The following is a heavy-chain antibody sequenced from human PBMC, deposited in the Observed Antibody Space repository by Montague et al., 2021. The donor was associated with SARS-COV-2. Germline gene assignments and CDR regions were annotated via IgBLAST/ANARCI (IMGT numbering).Heavy chain of an antibody. J-gene: IGHJ4*02. D-gene: IGHD5-12*01. CDR2: VYTTGST. V-gene: IGHV4-61*02. Sequence: TLSLTCTVSGGSISSDSYYWSWIRQPAGKGLEWIGRVYTTGSTNYNPSLKSRVTISGDTSRNQFSLRLTSVTAADTAMYYCARAVIYGGYAFAYFDFWGQGVLATVSS. CDR1: GGSISSDSYY. CDR3: ARAVIYGGYAFAYFDF.